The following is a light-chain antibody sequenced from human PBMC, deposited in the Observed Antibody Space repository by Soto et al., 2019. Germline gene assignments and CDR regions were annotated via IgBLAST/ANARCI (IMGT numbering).Light chain of an antibody. CDR2: GVS. J-gene: IGLJ1*01. CDR1: ISDFVVYNY. V-gene: IGLV2-14*01. CDR3: SSYTSSNTHV. Sequence: QSALTQPASVSGSPGQSITISCSGTISDFVVYNYVSWYQQHPGKAPKLMLYGVSKRPSGVSNRFSGSKSGNTASLTISGLQAEDEADYYCSSYTSSNTHVFGTGTKVTVL.